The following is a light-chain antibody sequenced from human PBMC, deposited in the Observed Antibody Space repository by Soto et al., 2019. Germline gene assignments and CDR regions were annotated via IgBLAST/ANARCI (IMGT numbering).Light chain of an antibody. V-gene: IGKV3-15*01. J-gene: IGKJ4*01. CDR3: QQYKNWPLT. CDR2: GAS. CDR1: QSVSSN. Sequence: EIVMTQSPATLSVSPGERATLSCRAIQSVSSNFAWYQQKPGQAPRLLIYGASTRATGIPARFSGSGSGTESTLTISILQSEDFAVYYCQQYKNWPLTFGGETKLEIK.